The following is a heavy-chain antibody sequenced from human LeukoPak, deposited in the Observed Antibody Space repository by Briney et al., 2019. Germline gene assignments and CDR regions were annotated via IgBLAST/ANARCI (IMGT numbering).Heavy chain of an antibody. CDR2: IYYSGST. J-gene: IGHJ4*02. CDR3: ARGRVLGY. D-gene: IGHD6-13*01. Sequence: SETLSLTCTVSGGSISSYFWGWIRQPPGKGLEWIGSIYYSGSTHYNPSLKSRVTMSVDTSKNQFSLKLRSVTAADTAVYYCARGRVLGYWGQGTLVTVSS. CDR1: GGSISSYF. V-gene: IGHV4-39*07.